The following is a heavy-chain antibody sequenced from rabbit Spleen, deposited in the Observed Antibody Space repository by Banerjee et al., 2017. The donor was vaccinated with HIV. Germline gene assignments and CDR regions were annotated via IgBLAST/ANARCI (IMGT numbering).Heavy chain of an antibody. J-gene: IGHJ4*01. Sequence: QLLEESGGGLVQPGGSLTLSCKASGFDFNNYYMTWVRQAPGKGLEWIGLTEPVFGTTYYASWVNGRFTISSHNAQNTLYLQLKSLTAADSATYFCARVGGVGVYGYATLWGPGTLVTVS. CDR1: GFDFNNYY. V-gene: IGHV1S7*01. CDR3: ARVGGVGVYGYATL. D-gene: IGHD6-1*01. CDR2: TEPVFGTT.